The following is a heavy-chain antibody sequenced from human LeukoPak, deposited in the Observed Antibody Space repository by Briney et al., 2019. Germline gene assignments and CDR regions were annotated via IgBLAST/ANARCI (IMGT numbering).Heavy chain of an antibody. CDR1: GGSFSGYY. CDR3: ASPIVVVPAAQDY. V-gene: IGHV4-34*01. CDR2: INHSGST. D-gene: IGHD2-2*01. J-gene: IGHJ4*02. Sequence: SETLSLTCAVYGGSFSGYYWSWIRQPPGKGLEWIGEINHSGSTNYNPSLKSRVTISVDTSKNQFSLKLSSVTAADTAVYYCASPIVVVPAAQDYWGQGTLVTVSS.